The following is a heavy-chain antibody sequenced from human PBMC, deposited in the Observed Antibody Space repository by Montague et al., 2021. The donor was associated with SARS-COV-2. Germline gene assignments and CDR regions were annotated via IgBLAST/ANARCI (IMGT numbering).Heavy chain of an antibody. D-gene: IGHD1-7*01. V-gene: IGHV6-1*01. CDR2: WNT. J-gene: IGHJ3*02. CDR3: ARGWNYAFDI. Sequence: WNTDYAVSVKSRITISPDTSKNQFSLHLNSVTPEDTAVYYCARGWNYAFDIWSQGTMVTVSS.